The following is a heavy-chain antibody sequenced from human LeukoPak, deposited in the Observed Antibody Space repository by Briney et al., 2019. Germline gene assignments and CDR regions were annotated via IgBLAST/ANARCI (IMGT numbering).Heavy chain of an antibody. Sequence: SETLSLTCAVYGGSFSGYYWSWIRQPPGKGLEWIGEINHSGSTNYNPSLKSRVTISVDTSKNQFSLKLSSVTAADTAVYYCARGRQWLVQRGAFDIWGQGTMVTVSS. V-gene: IGHV4-34*01. CDR3: ARGRQWLVQRGAFDI. CDR1: GGSFSGYY. D-gene: IGHD6-19*01. CDR2: INHSGST. J-gene: IGHJ3*02.